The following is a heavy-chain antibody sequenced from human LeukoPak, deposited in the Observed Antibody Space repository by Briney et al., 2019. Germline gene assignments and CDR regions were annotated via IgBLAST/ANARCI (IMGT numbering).Heavy chain of an antibody. D-gene: IGHD3-3*01. V-gene: IGHV4-38-2*02. J-gene: IGHJ6*03. Sequence: SETLSLTCTVSGYSISSGYYWGWIRQPPGKGLEWIGSIYHSGSTYYNPSLKSRVTISVDTSKNQFSLKLSSVTAADTAVYYCARAVVGDFWSGYSLDVWGKGTTVTVSS. CDR1: GYSISSGYY. CDR3: ARAVVGDFWSGYSLDV. CDR2: IYHSGST.